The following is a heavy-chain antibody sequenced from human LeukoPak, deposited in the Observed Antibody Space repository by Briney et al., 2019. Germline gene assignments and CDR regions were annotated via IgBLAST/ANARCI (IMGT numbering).Heavy chain of an antibody. V-gene: IGHV3-74*01. CDR3: ARGPWSMIVVVTNFDY. Sequence: QPGRSLRLSCAASGFTFSSYAMHWVRQAPGKGLVWVSRINSDGSSTSYADSVMGRFTISRDNAKNTLYLQMNSLRAEDAAVYYCARGPWSMIVVVTNFDYWGQGTLVTVSS. CDR1: GFTFSSYA. D-gene: IGHD3-22*01. CDR2: INSDGSST. J-gene: IGHJ4*02.